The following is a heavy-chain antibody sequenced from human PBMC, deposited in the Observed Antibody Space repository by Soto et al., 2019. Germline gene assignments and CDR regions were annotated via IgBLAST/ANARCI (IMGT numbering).Heavy chain of an antibody. CDR1: GGTFRSYV. Sequence: QVQLVQSGAEVKKPGSSVKVSCKASGGTFRSYVTSWVRQAPGQGFGGLGGIILMYGKTYYAQTFQRRVTISADESTSTAYRELSSLRSEDTAVYYCARIGTRDGIDDYWGQGTLVTGS. D-gene: IGHD1-26*01. V-gene: IGHV1-69*12. CDR3: ARIGTRDGIDDY. J-gene: IGHJ4*02. CDR2: IILMYGKT.